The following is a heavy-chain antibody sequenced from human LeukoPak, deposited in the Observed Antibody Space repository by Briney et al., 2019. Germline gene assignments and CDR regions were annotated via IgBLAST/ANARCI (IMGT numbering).Heavy chain of an antibody. CDR3: ARDDGYGDDY. CDR1: GGSISSGDYY. D-gene: IGHD4-17*01. J-gene: IGHJ4*02. V-gene: IGHV4-30-4*01. CDR2: IYYSGST. Sequence: SETLSLTCTVSGGSISSGDYYWSWTRQPPGKGLEWIGYIYYSGSTYYNPSLKSRVTISVDTSKNQFSLKLSSVTAADTAVYYCARDDGYGDDYWGQGTLVTVSS.